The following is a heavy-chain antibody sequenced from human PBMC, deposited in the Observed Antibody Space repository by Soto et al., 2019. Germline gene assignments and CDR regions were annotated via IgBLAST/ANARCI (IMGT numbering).Heavy chain of an antibody. J-gene: IGHJ4*02. V-gene: IGHV3-11*01. D-gene: IGHD3-3*01. CDR1: GFTFSDYY. CDR2: ISSSGSTI. Sequence: GGSLRLSCAASGFTFSDYYMSWIRQAPGKGLAWVSYISSSGSTIYYADSVKGRFTISRDNAKNSLYLQMNSLRAEDTAVYYCARVFSNYDFSFDYWGQGTLVTVSS. CDR3: ARVFSNYDFSFDY.